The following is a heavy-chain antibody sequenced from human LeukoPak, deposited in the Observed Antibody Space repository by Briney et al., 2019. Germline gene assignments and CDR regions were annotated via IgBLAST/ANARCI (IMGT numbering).Heavy chain of an antibody. J-gene: IGHJ3*02. Sequence: GRSLRLSCAASGFTFSSYGMHWARQAPGKGLEWVAVISYDGSNKYYADSVKGRFTISRDNSKNTLYLQMNSLRAEDTAVYYCAKEWGAGSDAFDIWGQGTMVTVSS. CDR2: ISYDGSNK. V-gene: IGHV3-30*18. D-gene: IGHD1-26*01. CDR1: GFTFSSYG. CDR3: AKEWGAGSDAFDI.